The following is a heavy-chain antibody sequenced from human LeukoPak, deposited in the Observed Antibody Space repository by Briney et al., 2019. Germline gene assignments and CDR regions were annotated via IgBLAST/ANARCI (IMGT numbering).Heavy chain of an antibody. J-gene: IGHJ5*01. V-gene: IGHV3-23*01. D-gene: IGHD4-4*01. Sequence: PGGSLRLSCAASGSTFSSYAMSWVRQAPGKGLEWVSAISDSGGSTYYADSVKGRFTISRDNSKNTVYLQMNSLRAGDTAVYYCAKDPRTVSTDSWGQGTLVTVSS. CDR1: GSTFSSYA. CDR3: AKDPRTVSTDS. CDR2: ISDSGGST.